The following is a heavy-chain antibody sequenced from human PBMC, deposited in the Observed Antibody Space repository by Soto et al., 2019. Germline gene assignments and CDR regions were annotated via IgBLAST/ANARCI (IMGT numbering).Heavy chain of an antibody. CDR2: ISYDGTNK. Sequence: GGSLRLSCAASGFTFTTYGMHWVRQAPGKGLEWVAVISYDGTNKFYEDSVDGRFTISRDNSKNTLFLQMNSLRPEDTAVYYCARGTPYTTGWYYFDFWGQGTLVTVSS. D-gene: IGHD6-19*01. V-gene: IGHV3-30*03. J-gene: IGHJ4*02. CDR3: ARGTPYTTGWYYFDF. CDR1: GFTFTTYG.